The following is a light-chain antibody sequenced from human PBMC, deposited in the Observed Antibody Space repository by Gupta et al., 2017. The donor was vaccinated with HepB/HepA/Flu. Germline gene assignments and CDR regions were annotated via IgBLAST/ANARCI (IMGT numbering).Light chain of an antibody. J-gene: IGKJ5*01. CDR1: QSIYNY. CDR3: QQSSSTSLT. V-gene: IGKV1-39*01. CDR2: GAF. Sequence: DIHMTQSPSSLSASVGARVNITCRASQSIYNYLNWYQQKPGKAPKVLIYGAFNLQSGVPSRFSGSGSGTDFTLTISSLQPEDFATYYCQQSSSTSLTFGQGTRLEI.